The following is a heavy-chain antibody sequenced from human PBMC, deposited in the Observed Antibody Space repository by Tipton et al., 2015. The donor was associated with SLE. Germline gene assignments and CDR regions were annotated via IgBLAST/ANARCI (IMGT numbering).Heavy chain of an antibody. D-gene: IGHD6-6*01. J-gene: IGHJ5*02. CDR2: IYYSGTT. CDR3: ARGGPSSKWLDP. V-gene: IGHV4-59*01. CDR1: GGSMNTYY. Sequence: GLVKPSETLSLTCTVSGGSMNTYYWSWIRQPPGKGLEWIGYIYYSGTTNYNSSLKSRVTISVDTSKNQFSRKLNSVTAADTAVYYCARGGPSSKWLDPWGRGTQVTVSS.